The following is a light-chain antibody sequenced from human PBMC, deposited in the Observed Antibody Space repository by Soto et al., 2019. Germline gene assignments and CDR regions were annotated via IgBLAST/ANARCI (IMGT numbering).Light chain of an antibody. Sequence: QSVLTQPPSVSAAPGQTVTISCSGSSSNIGSSYVSWYQQVQGTAPKLFIYDDNQRPSGMPDRFSGSKSGASATLGITGLQTGDEADYYCGTRDGSLSIVVFGGGTKLTVL. J-gene: IGLJ2*01. CDR3: GTRDGSLSIVV. CDR1: SSNIGSSY. V-gene: IGLV1-51*01. CDR2: DDN.